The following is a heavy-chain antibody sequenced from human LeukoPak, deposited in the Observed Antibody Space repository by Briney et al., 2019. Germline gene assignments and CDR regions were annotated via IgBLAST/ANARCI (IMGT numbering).Heavy chain of an antibody. CDR2: IYYSGST. CDR1: GGSISSYY. Sequence: PSETLSLTCTVSGGSISSYYWSWIRQPPGKGLEWIGYIYYSGSTNYNPSLKSRVTISVDTSKNQFSLKLSSVTAADTAVYYCARVEGVGYYYGMDVWGQGITVTVSS. D-gene: IGHD3-3*01. J-gene: IGHJ6*02. CDR3: ARVEGVGYYYGMDV. V-gene: IGHV4-59*01.